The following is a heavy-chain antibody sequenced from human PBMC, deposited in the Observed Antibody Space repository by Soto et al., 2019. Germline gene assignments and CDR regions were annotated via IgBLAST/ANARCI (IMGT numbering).Heavy chain of an antibody. CDR3: ARAAHIPPDIVATIRGGGYYYYGMDV. J-gene: IGHJ6*02. V-gene: IGHV1-2*04. CDR1: GYTFTGYY. CDR2: INPNSGGT. Sequence: ASVKVSCKASGYTFTGYYMHWVRQAPGQGLEWMGWINPNSGGTNYAQKFQGWVTMTRDTSISTAYMELSRLRSDDTAVYYCARAAHIPPDIVATIRGGGYYYYGMDVWGQGTTVTVSS. D-gene: IGHD5-12*01.